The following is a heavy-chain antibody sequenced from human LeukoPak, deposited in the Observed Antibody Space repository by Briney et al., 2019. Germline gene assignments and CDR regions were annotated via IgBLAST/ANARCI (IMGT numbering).Heavy chain of an antibody. CDR2: ISYDGSNK. V-gene: IGHV3-30*03. D-gene: IGHD3-22*01. CDR1: GFTFSSYG. Sequence: PGGSLRLSCAASGFTFSSYGMHWVRQAPGKGLEWVAVISYDGSNKYYADSVKGRFTISRDNSKNTVYLQMNSLRAEDTAVYYCARGSSGYYYSLLGYWGQGTLVTVSS. J-gene: IGHJ4*02. CDR3: ARGSSGYYYSLLGY.